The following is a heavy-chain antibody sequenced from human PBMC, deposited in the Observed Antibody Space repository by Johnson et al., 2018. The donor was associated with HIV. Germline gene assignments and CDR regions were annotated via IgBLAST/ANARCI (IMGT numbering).Heavy chain of an antibody. CDR3: AKDRPRGWELQCGAFDI. D-gene: IGHD1-26*01. Sequence: QVQLVESGGGVVQPGRSLRLSCAASGFTFSSYGMHWVRQAPCKGLEWVAVIWYDGSNKYYADSVKGRFTISRDNSKNTLYLQMNSLRAEDTAVYYCAKDRPRGWELQCGAFDIWGQGTMVTVSS. CDR1: GFTFSSYG. CDR2: IWYDGSNK. V-gene: IGHV3-33*06. J-gene: IGHJ3*02.